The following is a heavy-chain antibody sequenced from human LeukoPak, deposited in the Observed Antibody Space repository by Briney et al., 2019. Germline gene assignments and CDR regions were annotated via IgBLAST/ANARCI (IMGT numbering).Heavy chain of an antibody. CDR2: INVGNGHT. CDR3: ARDYYDSSGARWFDP. J-gene: IGHJ5*02. D-gene: IGHD3-22*01. CDR1: GYIFTNYA. V-gene: IGHV1-3*03. Sequence: ASVKVSCKTSGYIFTNYAMHWVRQAPGQGLKLMGWINVGNGHTKYSQDFQGRVTITRDTSATSVYMEVSSLRTADMAVHFCARDYYDSSGARWFDPWGQGTLVTVTS.